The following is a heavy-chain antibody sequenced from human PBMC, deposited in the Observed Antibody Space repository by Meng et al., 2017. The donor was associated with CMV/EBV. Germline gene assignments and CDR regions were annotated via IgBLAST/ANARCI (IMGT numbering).Heavy chain of an antibody. CDR3: AKALSGLVGYEVDIAFDI. CDR2: IIPILGIA. V-gene: IGHV1-69*02. CDR1: GGTFSSYT. J-gene: IGHJ3*02. D-gene: IGHD5-18*01. Sequence: SVKVSCKASGGTFSSYTISWVRQAPGQGLEWMGRIIPILGIANYAQKFQGRVTITADKSTSTAYMELSSLRSEDTALYYCAKALSGLVGYEVDIAFDIWGQGTMVTVSS.